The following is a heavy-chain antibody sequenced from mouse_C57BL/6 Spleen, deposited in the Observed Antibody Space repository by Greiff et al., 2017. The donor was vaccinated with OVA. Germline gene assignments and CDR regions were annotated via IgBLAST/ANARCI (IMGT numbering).Heavy chain of an antibody. D-gene: IGHD1-1*01. CDR3: AGYYGSSYDAYAMGY. CDR1: GYTFTSYW. CDR2: IHPNSGST. V-gene: IGHV1-64*01. J-gene: IGHJ4*01. Sequence: QVHVKQPGAELVKPGASVKLSCKASGYTFTSYWMHWVKQRPGQGLEWIGMIHPNSGSTNYNEKFKSKATLTVDKSSSTAYMQLSSLTSEDSAVYYCAGYYGSSYDAYAMGYWGQGTSVTVSS.